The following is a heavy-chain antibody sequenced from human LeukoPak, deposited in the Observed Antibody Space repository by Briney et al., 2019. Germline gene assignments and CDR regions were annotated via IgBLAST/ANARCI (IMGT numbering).Heavy chain of an antibody. CDR3: AGSLGAAGGPQTDY. D-gene: IGHD2-15*01. J-gene: IGHJ4*02. V-gene: IGHV1-46*01. CDR2: INPTGGST. Sequence: GASVKVSCKASGYTFTNYYIFWVRQAPGQGLEWMGIINPTGGSTTYSQKFQGRVTMTRDTSTSTVYMELSSLRSEDTAVYYCAGSLGAAGGPQTDYWGQGTLVTVSS. CDR1: GYTFTNYY.